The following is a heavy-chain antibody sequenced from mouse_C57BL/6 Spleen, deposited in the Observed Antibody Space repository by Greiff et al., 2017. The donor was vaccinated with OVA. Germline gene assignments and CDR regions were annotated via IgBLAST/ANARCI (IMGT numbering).Heavy chain of an antibody. J-gene: IGHJ4*01. CDR1: GFSLTSYG. D-gene: IGHD1-1*01. CDR3: ARRRVITTVVARDYYAMDY. CDR2: IWSGGST. Sequence: QVQLKQSGPGLVQPSQSLSITCTVSGFSLTSYGVHWVRQSPGKGLEWLGVIWSGGSTDSNAAFISRLSISKDNSKSQVFFKMNRLQSDDTAIYYCARRRVITTVVARDYYAMDYWGQGTSVTVSS. V-gene: IGHV2-2*01.